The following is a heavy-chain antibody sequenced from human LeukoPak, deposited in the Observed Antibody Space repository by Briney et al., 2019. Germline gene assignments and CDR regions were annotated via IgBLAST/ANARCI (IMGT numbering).Heavy chain of an antibody. Sequence: NPSETLSLTCTVSGGSISSSSYYWGWLRQPPGKGLEWIGSIYYSGSTYYNPSLKSLITISVDTSKNQFSLKLSSVTAAGTAVYYCARRSITVVRGVTTFDYWGQGTLVTVSS. D-gene: IGHD3-10*01. CDR2: IYYSGST. V-gene: IGHV4-39*01. CDR3: ARRSITVVRGVTTFDY. CDR1: GGSISSSSYY. J-gene: IGHJ4*02.